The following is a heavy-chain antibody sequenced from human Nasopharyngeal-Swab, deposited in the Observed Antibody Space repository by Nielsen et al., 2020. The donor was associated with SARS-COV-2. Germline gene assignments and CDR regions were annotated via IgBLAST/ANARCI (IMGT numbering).Heavy chain of an antibody. CDR1: GFTFNNYN. Sequence: SCSASGFTFNNYNFNWVRHAPGKGLEWIGYISHNSGTSYNPSLKSRVTMFMDTSKNQFSLRLRSVTAADTAVYYCAKEGATGWFDPWGQGTLVTVSS. V-gene: IGHV4-59*01. CDR3: AKEGATGWFDP. CDR2: ISHNSGT. J-gene: IGHJ5*02.